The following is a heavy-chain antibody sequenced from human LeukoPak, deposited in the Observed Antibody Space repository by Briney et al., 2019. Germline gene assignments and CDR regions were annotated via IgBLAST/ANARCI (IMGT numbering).Heavy chain of an antibody. CDR1: GYTFSGTGWY. CDR3: ARDGPAQRVDLDY. J-gene: IGHJ4*02. CDR2: IHPNNGDT. D-gene: IGHD3-9*01. Sequence: DSVKVSCKASGYTFSGTGWYLYWLRQAPGQGLECMGWIHPNNGDTAYAQKFEGRVAMTRDTSISTAYMELRRLRPDDTAGEFCARDGPAQRVDLDYWGQGALVTVSS. V-gene: IGHV1-2*02.